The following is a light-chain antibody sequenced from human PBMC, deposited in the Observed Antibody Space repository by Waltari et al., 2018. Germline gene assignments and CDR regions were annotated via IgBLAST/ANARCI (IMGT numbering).Light chain of an antibody. Sequence: QSALTQPRSVSGSPGQSVTISCTGTTSAVGGYDYVYRYQHPPGKAPKRMIYGVTKRPSGVPDRFSGSKSGNTASLTISGLQAEDEGDYYCCSYAGSYTLLFGGGTKLTVL. CDR3: CSYAGSYTLL. V-gene: IGLV2-11*01. CDR1: TSAVGGYDY. CDR2: GVT. J-gene: IGLJ3*02.